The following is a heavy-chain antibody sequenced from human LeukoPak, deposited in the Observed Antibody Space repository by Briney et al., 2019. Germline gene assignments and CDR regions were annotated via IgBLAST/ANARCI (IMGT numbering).Heavy chain of an antibody. CDR2: ISNSGRNI. V-gene: IGHV3-48*03. Sequence: PGGSLRLSCAASGFTFSNYELNWVRQAPGKGLEWVSYISNSGRNIYYADSVKGRFTISRDNSKNTLYLQMNSLRAEDTAVYYCASLEMATIGWGQGTLVTVSS. J-gene: IGHJ4*02. CDR1: GFTFSNYE. CDR3: ASLEMATIG. D-gene: IGHD5-24*01.